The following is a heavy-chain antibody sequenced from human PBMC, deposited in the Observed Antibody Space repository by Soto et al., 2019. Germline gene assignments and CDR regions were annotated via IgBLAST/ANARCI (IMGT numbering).Heavy chain of an antibody. J-gene: IGHJ4*02. V-gene: IGHV4-31*03. CDR2: IYHSGST. D-gene: IGHD5-18*01. CDR1: CGSISSGGYY. Sequence: SLTCTVSCGSISSGGYYGSWIRQHPAKGLEWIGYIYHSGSTYYNPSLKSRVTISVDTSNNQFSLKLSSVTAADTAVYYCARGVGYSYGLFDYWGQGTLVTVSS. CDR3: ARGVGYSYGLFDY.